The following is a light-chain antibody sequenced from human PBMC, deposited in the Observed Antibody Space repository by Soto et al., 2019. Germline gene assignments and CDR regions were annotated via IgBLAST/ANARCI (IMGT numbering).Light chain of an antibody. V-gene: IGLV2-23*02. CDR2: DVS. J-gene: IGLJ1*01. Sequence: QSVLTQPASVSGSPGQSITISCTGTSSDVGSYNLVSWYQQHPGKAPKLMIYDVSKRPSGVPDRFSGSKSGNTASLTISGLQAEDEADYYCCSYAGSYFYVFGTGTKVTVL. CDR3: CSYAGSYFYV. CDR1: SSDVGSYNL.